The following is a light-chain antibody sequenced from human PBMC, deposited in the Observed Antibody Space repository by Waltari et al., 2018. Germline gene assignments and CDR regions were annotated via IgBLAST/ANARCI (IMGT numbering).Light chain of an antibody. CDR3: QHYYDNPYS. J-gene: IGKJ2*03. CDR2: AAS. V-gene: IGKV1-6*01. Sequence: IQMTQSPSSLFASVGDRVTISCRARQNIYSNLAWYWQKPGKAPKLLIYAASSLQSGIPSRFSVSGSGTDFTLTISSVQPEDSAAYYCQHYYDNPYSFRQGTKVEIK. CDR1: QNIYSN.